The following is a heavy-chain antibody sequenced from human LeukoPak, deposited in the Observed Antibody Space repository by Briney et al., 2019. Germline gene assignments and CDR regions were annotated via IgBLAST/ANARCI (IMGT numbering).Heavy chain of an antibody. D-gene: IGHD2-15*01. Sequence: ASVKVSCKACGYTFTSYGISWVRQAPGQGLEWMGWISAYNGNTNYAQKLQGRVTMTTDTSTSTAYMELRSLRSDDTAVYYCARVENEVVAAGTYYYYYYGMDVWGQGTTVTVSS. V-gene: IGHV1-18*01. J-gene: IGHJ6*02. CDR3: ARVENEVVAAGTYYYYYYGMDV. CDR2: ISAYNGNT. CDR1: GYTFTSYG.